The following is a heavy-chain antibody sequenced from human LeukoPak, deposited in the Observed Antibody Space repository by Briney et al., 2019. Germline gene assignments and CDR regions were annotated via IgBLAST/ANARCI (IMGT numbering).Heavy chain of an antibody. Sequence: GGSLRLSCAASGLTLSDSWTHWVRHAPRKGPVWVSRLNPDGRITNYADSVKGPFTISRDNAKNTVYLQMNNLRAEDTAVYFCSRGRHNSFDILGQGTMVTVSS. J-gene: IGHJ3*02. CDR2: LNPDGRIT. CDR3: SRGRHNSFDI. D-gene: IGHD6-6*01. CDR1: GLTLSDSW. V-gene: IGHV3-74*01.